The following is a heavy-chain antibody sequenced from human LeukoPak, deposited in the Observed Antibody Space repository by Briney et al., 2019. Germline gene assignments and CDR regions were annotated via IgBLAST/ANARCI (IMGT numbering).Heavy chain of an antibody. CDR2: IKQDGSEK. CDR1: GFTFSSYW. D-gene: IGHD2-15*01. CDR3: AKDSGYCSGGSCYRGDYYFDY. J-gene: IGHJ4*02. Sequence: GGSLRLSCAASGFTFSSYWMSWVRQAPGKGLEWVANIKQDGSEKYYVDSVKGRFTISRDNSKNTLYLQMNSLRAEDTAVYYCAKDSGYCSGGSCYRGDYYFDYWGQGTLVTVSS. V-gene: IGHV3-7*01.